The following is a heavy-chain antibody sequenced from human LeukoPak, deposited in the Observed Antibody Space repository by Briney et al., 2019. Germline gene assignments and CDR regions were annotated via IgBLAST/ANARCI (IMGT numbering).Heavy chain of an antibody. V-gene: IGHV1-69*04. D-gene: IGHD3-3*01. J-gene: IGHJ2*01. CDR1: GGTFSSYA. Sequence: GASVKVSCKASGGTFSSYAISWVRQAPGQGLEWMGRIIPILGIANYAQKFQGRVTITADKSTSTAYMELSSLRSEDTAVYYCARDRSRHLTLWYFDLWGRGTLVTVSS. CDR3: ARDRSRHLTLWYFDL. CDR2: IIPILGIA.